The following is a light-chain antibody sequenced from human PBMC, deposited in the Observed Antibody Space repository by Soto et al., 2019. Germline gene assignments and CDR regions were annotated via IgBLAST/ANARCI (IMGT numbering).Light chain of an antibody. V-gene: IGKV1-5*01. J-gene: IGKJ3*01. CDR2: DAS. CDR3: QQYYSYLFT. CDR1: QSISSW. Sequence: DIQMTQSPSTLSASVGDRVTITCRASQSISSWLAWYQQKPGKAPKLLIYDASSLESGVPSRFSGSGSGTDFTLTISCLQSEDFATYYCQQYYSYLFTFGPGTKVDI.